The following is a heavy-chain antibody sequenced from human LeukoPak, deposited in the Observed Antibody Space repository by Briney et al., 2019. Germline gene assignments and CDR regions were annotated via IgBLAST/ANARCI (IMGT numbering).Heavy chain of an antibody. V-gene: IGHV1-69*13. CDR3: AKGVFSVEQQLVVGIDY. CDR1: GGTFSSYA. CDR2: IIPIFGTA. D-gene: IGHD6-13*01. J-gene: IGHJ4*02. Sequence: SVKVSCKASGGTFSSYAISRVRQAPGQGLEWMGGIIPIFGTANYAQKFQGRVTITADESTSTAYMELSSLRSEDTAVYYCAKGVFSVEQQLVVGIDYWGQGTLVTVSS.